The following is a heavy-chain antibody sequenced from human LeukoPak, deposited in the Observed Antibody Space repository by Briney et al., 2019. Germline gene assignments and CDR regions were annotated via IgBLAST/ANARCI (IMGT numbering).Heavy chain of an antibody. J-gene: IGHJ4*02. CDR1: GFTFSSNY. CDR3: ARVGTHFDWLSDTQDY. D-gene: IGHD3-9*01. CDR2: IYSGGST. Sequence: GGSLRLSCAASGFTFSSNYMSWVRQAPGKGLEWVSVIYSGGSTYYADSVKGRFTISRDNSKNTLYLQMNSLRAEDTAVYYCARVGTHFDWLSDTQDYWGQGTLVTVSS. V-gene: IGHV3-53*01.